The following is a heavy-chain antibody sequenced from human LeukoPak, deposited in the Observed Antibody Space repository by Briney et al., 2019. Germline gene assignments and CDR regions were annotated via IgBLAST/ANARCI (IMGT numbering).Heavy chain of an antibody. CDR1: GGSISSGDYY. V-gene: IGHV4-30-4*01. Sequence: PSETLSLTCTVSGGSISSGDYYWSWIRQPPGKGLEWIGYIYYSGSTYYNPSLKSRVTISVDTSKNQFSLKLSSVTAADTAVYYCARSPCDFPTHFDYWGQGTLVTVSS. CDR3: ARSPCDFPTHFDY. D-gene: IGHD3-3*01. CDR2: IYYSGST. J-gene: IGHJ4*02.